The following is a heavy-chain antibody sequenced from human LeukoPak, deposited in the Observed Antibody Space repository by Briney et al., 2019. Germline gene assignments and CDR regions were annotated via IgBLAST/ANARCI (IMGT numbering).Heavy chain of an antibody. CDR1: GFTFSSYE. CDR2: ISGSGGST. J-gene: IGHJ4*02. V-gene: IGHV3-23*01. D-gene: IGHD3-3*01. CDR3: ARDRWRQGYFDY. Sequence: GGSLRLSCAASGFTFSSYEMNWVRQAPGKGLEWVSAISGSGGSTYYADSVKGRFTISRDNSKNTLFLQMNSLRAEDTAVYYCARDRWRQGYFDYWGQGTLVTVSS.